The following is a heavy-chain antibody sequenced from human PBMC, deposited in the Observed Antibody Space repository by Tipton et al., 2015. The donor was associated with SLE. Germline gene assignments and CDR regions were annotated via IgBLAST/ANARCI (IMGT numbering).Heavy chain of an antibody. CDR2: INHSGST. V-gene: IGHV4-34*01. Sequence: TLSLTCAVYGGSFSGYYWSWSRQPPGKGLEWIGEINHSGSTNYNPSLKSRVTISIDTSENQFSLKLSSVTAADTAVYYCARHSLWHYFDDWGQGTLVTVSS. CDR3: ARHSLWHYFDD. D-gene: IGHD2-21*01. CDR1: GGSFSGYY. J-gene: IGHJ4*02.